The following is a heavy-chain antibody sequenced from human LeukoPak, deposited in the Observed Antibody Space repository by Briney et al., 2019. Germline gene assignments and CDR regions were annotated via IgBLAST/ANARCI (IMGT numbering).Heavy chain of an antibody. V-gene: IGHV3-23*01. Sequence: SGGSLRLSCAVSGFTFSSYWMTWVRQAPGKGLEWVSAMIVTGGDTYYADSVKGRFTISRDDSKNTLYLQMNSLRAEDTALCYCAKGSLGYCSDNRCYPFDYWGQGTLVTVSS. J-gene: IGHJ4*02. D-gene: IGHD2-15*01. CDR3: AKGSLGYCSDNRCYPFDY. CDR2: MIVTGGDT. CDR1: GFTFSSYW.